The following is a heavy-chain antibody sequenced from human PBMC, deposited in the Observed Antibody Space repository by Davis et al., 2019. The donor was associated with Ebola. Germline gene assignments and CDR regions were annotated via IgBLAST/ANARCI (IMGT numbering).Heavy chain of an antibody. CDR1: GYTFTSYY. Sequence: ASVKVSCKASGYTFTSYYIHWVRQAPGQGLEWMGIINPSGGSTSYAQRFQDRVTMTRDTSTSTVYMELSSLRSEDTAVYYCAREDSSGYYGGPTYLQGQFDLWGRGTLVTVSS. CDR2: INPSGGST. J-gene: IGHJ2*01. V-gene: IGHV1-46*01. CDR3: AREDSSGYYGGPTYLQGQFDL. D-gene: IGHD3-22*01.